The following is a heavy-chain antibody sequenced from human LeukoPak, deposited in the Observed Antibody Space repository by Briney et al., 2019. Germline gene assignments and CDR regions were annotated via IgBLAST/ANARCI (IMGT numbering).Heavy chain of an antibody. CDR3: ARDPCSARSCPPWD. CDR1: GYTFRSHG. Sequence: GRSLRLSCAASGYTFRSHGMHWVRQAPGKGLEWVAAIWYDGSKEYYADSVKGRFTISRDDSKSTLYLQMNSLRDEDTAVYYCARDPCSARSCPPWDWGQGTQVIVSS. V-gene: IGHV3-33*01. J-gene: IGHJ4*02. CDR2: IWYDGSKE. D-gene: IGHD2-15*01.